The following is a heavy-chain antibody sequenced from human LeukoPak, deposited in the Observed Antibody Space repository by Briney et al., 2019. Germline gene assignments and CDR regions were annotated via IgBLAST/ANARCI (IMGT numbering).Heavy chain of an antibody. CDR3: AKDNHPRYDSSGPIDY. J-gene: IGHJ4*02. CDR1: GFTFSSYA. D-gene: IGHD3-22*01. Sequence: PGGSLRLSCAASGFTFSSYAMSWVRQAPGKGLEWVSAISGSGGSTYYADSVKGRFTISRDNAKNSLYLQMNSLRAEDTALYYCAKDNHPRYDSSGPIDYWGQGTLVTVSS. CDR2: ISGSGGST. V-gene: IGHV3-23*01.